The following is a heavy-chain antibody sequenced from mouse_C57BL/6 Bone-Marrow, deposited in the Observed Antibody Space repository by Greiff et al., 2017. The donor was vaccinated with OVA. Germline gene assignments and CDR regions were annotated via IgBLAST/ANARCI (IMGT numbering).Heavy chain of an antibody. CDR2: IWSGGST. CDR3: AKKENLYWYFDV. CDR1: GFSLTSYG. Sequence: QVQLKESGPGLVQPSQSLSITCTVSGFSLTSYGVHWVRQPPGKGLEWLGVIWSGGSTDYNAAFISRLSISKDNSKSQVFFKMNSLQADDTAIYYCAKKENLYWYFDVWGTGTTVTVSS. V-gene: IGHV2-4*01. J-gene: IGHJ1*03.